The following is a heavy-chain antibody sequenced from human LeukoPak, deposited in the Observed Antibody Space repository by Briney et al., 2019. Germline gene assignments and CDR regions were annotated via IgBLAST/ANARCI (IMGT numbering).Heavy chain of an antibody. J-gene: IGHJ1*01. CDR3: ARGAEITLWPRIYHRYFQH. CDR2: IYYSGST. D-gene: IGHD2-21*01. Sequence: SETLSLTCTVSGGSISSSSYYWGWIRQPPGKGLEWIGSIYYSGSTYYNPSLKSRVTISVDTSKNQFSLKPSSVTAADTAVYYCARGAEITLWPRIYHRYFQHWGQGTLVTVSS. CDR1: GGSISSSSYY. V-gene: IGHV4-39*01.